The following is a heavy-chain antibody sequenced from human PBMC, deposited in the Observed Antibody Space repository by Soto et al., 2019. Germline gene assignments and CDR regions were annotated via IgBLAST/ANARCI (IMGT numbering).Heavy chain of an antibody. CDR3: ARESEDLTSNFDY. V-gene: IGHV3-21*06. Sequence: EVQLVESGGGLVKPGGALRLACAASGFTFTRYSMNWVRQAPGNGLEWVSSISSTTNYIYYGDSMKGRFTISRDNAKNSLYLEMNSLRAEDTAVYYCARESEDLTSNFDYWGQGTLVTVSS. CDR1: GFTFTRYS. J-gene: IGHJ4*02. CDR2: ISSTTNYI.